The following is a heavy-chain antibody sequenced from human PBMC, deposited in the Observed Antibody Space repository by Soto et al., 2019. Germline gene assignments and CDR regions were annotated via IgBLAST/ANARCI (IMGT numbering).Heavy chain of an antibody. CDR3: ARRQGDV. V-gene: IGHV4-59*12. J-gene: IGHJ6*02. CDR2: IYYSGAT. CDR1: GGSFSGYY. Sequence: PSETLSLTCNVSGGSFSGYYWSWIRQPPGKAREWIGYIYYSGATKLNPSLKSRVTMSVALSKRQLSLKVNSVTAADTAVYYCARRQGDVWGLGTTVTVSS.